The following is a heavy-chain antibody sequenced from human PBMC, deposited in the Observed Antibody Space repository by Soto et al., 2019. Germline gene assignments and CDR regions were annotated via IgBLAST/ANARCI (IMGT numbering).Heavy chain of an antibody. J-gene: IGHJ4*02. D-gene: IGHD6-19*01. CDR3: STGRVVGWTRGFDS. Sequence: EVQLVESGGGLVEPGGSLRLSCAASGFSFNNAWMNWVRQAPGKGLEWVGRIKSKTDGGATAYAAPVKGRFTLSRDDSKTTLFLQMNTLKTEDTGVYYCSTGRVVGWTRGFDSWGQGTLVTVSS. CDR1: GFSFNNAW. V-gene: IGHV3-15*07. CDR2: IKSKTDGGAT.